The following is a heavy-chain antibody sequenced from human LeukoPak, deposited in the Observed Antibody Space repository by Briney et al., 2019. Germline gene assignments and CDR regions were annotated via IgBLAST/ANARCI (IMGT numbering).Heavy chain of an antibody. CDR2: IYHSGST. Sequence: PSQTLSLTCTVSGGSISSGGSYWSWIRQPPGKGLEWIGYIYHSGSTYYNPSLRSRVTISVDRSKNQFPLKLSSVTAADTAVYYCARRGYSGYDLSDYWGQGTLVTVSS. J-gene: IGHJ4*02. CDR3: ARRGYSGYDLSDY. V-gene: IGHV4-30-2*01. D-gene: IGHD5-12*01. CDR1: GGSISSGGSY.